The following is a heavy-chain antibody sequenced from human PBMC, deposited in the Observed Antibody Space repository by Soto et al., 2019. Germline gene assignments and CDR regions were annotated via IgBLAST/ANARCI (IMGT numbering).Heavy chain of an antibody. D-gene: IGHD6-6*01. CDR1: GFTFSSYA. Sequence: PGGSLRLSCAASGFTFSSYAMSWVRQAPGKGLEWVSAISGSGGSTYYADSVKGRFTISRDNSKNTLYLQMNSLRAEDTAVYYCAKGYRPHYSSSIRRGYYYYYYGMDVWGQGTTVTVSS. CDR2: ISGSGGST. V-gene: IGHV3-23*01. J-gene: IGHJ6*02. CDR3: AKGYRPHYSSSIRRGYYYYYYGMDV.